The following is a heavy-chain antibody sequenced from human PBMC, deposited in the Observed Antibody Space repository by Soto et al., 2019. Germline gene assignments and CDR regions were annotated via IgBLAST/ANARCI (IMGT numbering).Heavy chain of an antibody. CDR3: ARDDITGTIRFDP. CDR1: GFTFSDYY. D-gene: IGHD1-7*01. J-gene: IGHJ5*02. CDR2: ISSSGSTK. V-gene: IGHV3-11*01. Sequence: QVQLVESGGGLVKPGGSLRLSCAASGFTFSDYYMSWIRQAPGKGLEWVSYISSSGSTKYYADSVKGRFTISRDNAKNSLYLQMNNVRAEDTAVYYCARDDITGTIRFDPWGQGTLVTVSS.